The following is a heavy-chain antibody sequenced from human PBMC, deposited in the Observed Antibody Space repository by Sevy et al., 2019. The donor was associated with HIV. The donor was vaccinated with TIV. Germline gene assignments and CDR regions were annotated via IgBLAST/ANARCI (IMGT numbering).Heavy chain of an antibody. D-gene: IGHD5-18*01. CDR2: ISYDGSNK. CDR3: ARGGDVDTAMDGV. CDR1: GFTFSSYA. V-gene: IGHV3-30*04. Sequence: GGSLRLSCAASGFTFSSYAMHWVRQAPGKGLEWVAVISYDGSNKYYADSVKGRFTISRGNSKNTLYLQMNSLRAEDTAVYYCARGGDVDTAMDGVWGQGTTVTVSS. J-gene: IGHJ6*02.